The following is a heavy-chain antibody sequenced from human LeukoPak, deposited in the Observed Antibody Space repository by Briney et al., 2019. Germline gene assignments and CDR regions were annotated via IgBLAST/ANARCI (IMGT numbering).Heavy chain of an antibody. Sequence: SETLSLTCTVSGGSISSSSYYWGWIRQPPGKGLEWIGSIYYSGSTYYNPSLKSRVTISVDTSKNKFSLKLSSVTAADTAVYYCARYSSSSGLWVVYYFDYWGQGTLVTVSS. CDR2: IYYSGST. V-gene: IGHV4-39*07. CDR1: GGSISSSSYY. CDR3: ARYSSSSGLWVVYYFDY. J-gene: IGHJ4*02. D-gene: IGHD6-6*01.